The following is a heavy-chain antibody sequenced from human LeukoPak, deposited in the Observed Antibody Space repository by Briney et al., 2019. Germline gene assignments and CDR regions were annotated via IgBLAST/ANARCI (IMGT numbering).Heavy chain of an antibody. CDR2: ISSNGGST. D-gene: IGHD6-13*01. CDR3: ARVAAAGSSDH. V-gene: IGHV3-64*01. CDR1: GFTFSSYA. Sequence: PGGSLRLSCAASGFTFSSYAMHWVRQAPGKGLEYVSAISSNGGSTYYANSVKGRFTISRDNSKNTLYLQMGSLRAEDMAVYYCARVAAAGSSDHWGQGTLVTVSS. J-gene: IGHJ5*02.